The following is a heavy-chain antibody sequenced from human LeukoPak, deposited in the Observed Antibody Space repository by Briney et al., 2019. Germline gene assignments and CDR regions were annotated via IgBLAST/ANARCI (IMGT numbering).Heavy chain of an antibody. CDR1: GYTLTELS. Sequence: ASVKVSCKVSGYTLTELSMHWVRQAPGKGLEWMGGFDPEDGETIYTQMFQGRVTMTEDTSTDTAHMELSSLRSEDTAVYYCATNLATVVTPAYYWGQGTLVTVSS. J-gene: IGHJ4*02. V-gene: IGHV1-24*01. CDR3: ATNLATVVTPAYY. CDR2: FDPEDGET. D-gene: IGHD4-23*01.